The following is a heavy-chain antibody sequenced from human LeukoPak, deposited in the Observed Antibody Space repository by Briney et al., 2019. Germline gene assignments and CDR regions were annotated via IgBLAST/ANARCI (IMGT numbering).Heavy chain of an antibody. J-gene: IGHJ4*02. Sequence: GGSLRLSCSASGFTFSSYAMHWVRQAPGKGLEYVSAISSNGGSTYYADSVKGRFTISRDNSKNTLYLQMSSLRAEDTAVYYCVTPPYKAAAGLDYWGQGTLVTVSS. CDR3: VTPPYKAAAGLDY. D-gene: IGHD6-13*01. CDR1: GFTFSSYA. CDR2: ISSNGGST. V-gene: IGHV3-64D*09.